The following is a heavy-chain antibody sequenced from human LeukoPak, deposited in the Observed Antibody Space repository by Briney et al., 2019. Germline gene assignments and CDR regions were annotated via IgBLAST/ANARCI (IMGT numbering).Heavy chain of an antibody. V-gene: IGHV1-69*01. D-gene: IGHD6-6*01. CDR2: IIPIFGTA. CDR3: ARGSIAARPFDN. Sequence: SSVKVSCKASGGTFSSYAISWVRQAPGQGLEWMGGIIPIFGTANYAQKFQGRVTITADESTSTAYVELSSLRSEDTAVYYCARGSIAARPFDNWGQGTLVTVSS. J-gene: IGHJ4*02. CDR1: GGTFSSYA.